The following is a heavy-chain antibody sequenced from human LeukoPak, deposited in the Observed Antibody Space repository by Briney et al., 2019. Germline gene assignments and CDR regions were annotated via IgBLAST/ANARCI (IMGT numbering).Heavy chain of an antibody. CDR1: GGSISSYY. D-gene: IGHD4-23*01. CDR2: IYYSGGT. J-gene: IGHJ5*02. V-gene: IGHV4-59*01. CDR3: ARDGRWGNWFDP. Sequence: SETLSLTCTVSGGSISSYYWSWIRQPPGKGLEWIGYIYYSGGTNYNPSLKSRVTISVDTSKNQFSLKLSSVTAADTAVYYCARDGRWGNWFDPWGQGTLVTVSS.